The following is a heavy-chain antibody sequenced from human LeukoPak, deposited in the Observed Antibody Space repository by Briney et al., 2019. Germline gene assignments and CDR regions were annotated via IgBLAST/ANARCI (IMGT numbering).Heavy chain of an antibody. CDR2: ISINVQRT. Sequence: GGSLRLSCSASGITFASHGMHWVRQAPGKGLQCVSGISINVQRTIYAGSVKGRFTVSRDRSKNTVYLQMNSLTAEDTAVYYCVRERLEPRTYFDYWGQGTLVSVSS. D-gene: IGHD1-14*01. V-gene: IGHV3-64D*06. CDR1: GITFASHG. CDR3: VRERLEPRTYFDY. J-gene: IGHJ4*02.